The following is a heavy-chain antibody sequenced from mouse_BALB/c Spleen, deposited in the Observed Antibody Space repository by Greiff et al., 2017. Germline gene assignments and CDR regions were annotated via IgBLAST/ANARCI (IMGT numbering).Heavy chain of an antibody. CDR1: GFTFNTYA. CDR2: IRSKSNNYAT. CDR3: VRRGGY. Sequence: EVKLVESGGGLVQPTGSLKLSCAASGFTFNTYAMNWVRQAPGKGLEWVARIRSKSNNYATYYADSVKDRFTISRDDSQSMLYLQMNNLKTEDTAMYYCVRRGGYWGQGTTLTVSS. V-gene: IGHV10-1*02. J-gene: IGHJ2*01.